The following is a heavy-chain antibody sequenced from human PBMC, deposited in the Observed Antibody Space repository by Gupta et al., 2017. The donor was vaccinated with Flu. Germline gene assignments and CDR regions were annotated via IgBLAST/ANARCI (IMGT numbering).Heavy chain of an antibody. V-gene: IGHV3-9*01. D-gene: IGHD1-26*01. J-gene: IGHJ4*02. CDR2: ISWNSGGI. CDR1: GFPFNDHA. CDR3: AKGPGLATQKYYFDY. Sequence: EVQLVESGGGLIQPGRPLRLSCAASGFPFNDHAMHWVRQVPGKGLEWVSSISWNSGGIDYADSVKGRFTISRDNAKNSLYLQMNSLRAEDTALYYCAKGPGLATQKYYFDYWGQGTLVTVSS.